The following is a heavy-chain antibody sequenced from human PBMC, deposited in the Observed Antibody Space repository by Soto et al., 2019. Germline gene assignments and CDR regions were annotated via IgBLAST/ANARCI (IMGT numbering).Heavy chain of an antibody. Sequence: SATIAWKTSGFTFNSAAVKWVRKAHGQRLEWIGWIVVGSGNTNTAQKFQERVTITRDMSTSTAYMELSSLRSEDSAVEFCAAALRQCRSTRFARTPHLADPQG. CDR1: GFTFNSAA. D-gene: IGHD2-2*01. CDR3: AAALRQCRSTRFARTPHLADP. J-gene: IGHJ5*02. CDR2: IVVGSGNT. V-gene: IGHV1-58*01.